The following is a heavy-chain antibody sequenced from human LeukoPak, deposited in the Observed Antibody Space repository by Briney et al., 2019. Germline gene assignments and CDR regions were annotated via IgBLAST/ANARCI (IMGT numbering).Heavy chain of an antibody. D-gene: IGHD6-19*01. CDR2: IYTSGST. Sequence: SETLSLTCTVSGISISSYYWSWLRQPAGKGLAWIGRIYTSGSTNYNPSLKSRVTMSVDTSKNQFSLKLSSVTAADTAVYYCAMSYVAVAVCWFDPRGQGTLVTVSS. J-gene: IGHJ5*02. CDR3: AMSYVAVAVCWFDP. V-gene: IGHV4-4*07. CDR1: GISISSYY.